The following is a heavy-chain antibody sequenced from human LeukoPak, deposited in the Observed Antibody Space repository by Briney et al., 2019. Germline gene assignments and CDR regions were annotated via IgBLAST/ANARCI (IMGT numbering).Heavy chain of an antibody. Sequence: ASVKVSCKASGYTFTSYYMHWLRQAPGQGLEWMGIINPSGGSTSYAQKFQGRVTMTRDTSTSTVYMELSSLRSEDTAVYYCARELELNDAFDIWGQGTMVTVSS. V-gene: IGHV1-46*01. CDR2: INPSGGST. J-gene: IGHJ3*02. D-gene: IGHD1-7*01. CDR1: GYTFTSYY. CDR3: ARELELNDAFDI.